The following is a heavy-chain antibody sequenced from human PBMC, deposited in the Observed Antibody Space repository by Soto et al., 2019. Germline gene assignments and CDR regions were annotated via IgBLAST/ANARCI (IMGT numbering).Heavy chain of an antibody. D-gene: IGHD2-21*02. CDR2: IYYSGNT. CDR1: GASTSSSSYC. CDR3: ATRILGYVVVVTPTPHHFDY. J-gene: IGHJ4*02. Sequence: SETLSLTCTVSGASTSSSSYCWGWIRQPPGKWLEWIGTIYYSGNTYYNPSLKSRVTISVDTSKDQFSLNLSSVTAADTALYYCATRILGYVVVVTPTPHHFDYWGQGTLVTVYS. V-gene: IGHV4-39*01.